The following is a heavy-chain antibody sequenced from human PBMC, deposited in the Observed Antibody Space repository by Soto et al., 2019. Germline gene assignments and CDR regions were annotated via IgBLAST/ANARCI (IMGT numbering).Heavy chain of an antibody. D-gene: IGHD4-17*01. V-gene: IGHV3-74*03. CDR3: ARDQTTGDWFDA. CDR2: INGDGSDI. J-gene: IGHJ5*02. Sequence: XGGSLRLSCGASGFDFSNYWMHWVRQAPGKGLVWVSRINGDGSDIKYADSVKGRFTISRDNAKNTVYLQMNSLRADDTAVYYCARDQTTGDWFDAWGQGALVTVSS. CDR1: GFDFSNYW.